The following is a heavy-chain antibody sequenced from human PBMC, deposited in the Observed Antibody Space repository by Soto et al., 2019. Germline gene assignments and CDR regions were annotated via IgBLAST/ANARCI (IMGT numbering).Heavy chain of an antibody. J-gene: IGHJ3*02. CDR3: ARDVYDKNGYHYSASVM. CDR2: INPSSNII. D-gene: IGHD3-22*01. V-gene: IGHV3-48*04. CDR1: GFTFSSYS. Sequence: GGSLRLSCAASGFTFSSYSMNWVRQAPGKGLEWLSYINPSSNIIYYADSVKGRFTISRDNAKNSLYLQMNSLRAEDTAVYFCARDVYDKNGYHYSASVMRGQGTMVTVS.